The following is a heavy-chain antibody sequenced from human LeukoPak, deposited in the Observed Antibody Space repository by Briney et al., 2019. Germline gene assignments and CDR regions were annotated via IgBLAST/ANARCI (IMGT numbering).Heavy chain of an antibody. J-gene: IGHJ4*02. V-gene: IGHV3-30*18. CDR2: ISYDGSNK. CDR1: GFTFSSYG. Sequence: PGRSLRLSCAASGFTFSSYGMHWVRQAPGKGLAWVAVISYDGSNKYYADSVKGRFTISRDNSKNTLYLQMNSLRAEDTAVYYCAKARSGWGQGTLVTVSS. CDR3: AKARSG.